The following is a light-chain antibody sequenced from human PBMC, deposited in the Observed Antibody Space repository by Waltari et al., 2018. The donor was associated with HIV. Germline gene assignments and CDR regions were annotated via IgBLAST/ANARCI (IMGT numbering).Light chain of an antibody. V-gene: IGKV3D-7*01. Sequence: QSLATLLWAPGESATLSCRASDRIDVPFLTWYQQTPGPAPRLLLYGASTRGTTIPPRFSGSESETDFTLTSSSLYPEDFAVYYCRKEYNVPGTFDQETSVEIK. CDR2: GAS. CDR1: DRIDVPF. CDR3: RKEYNVPGT. J-gene: IGKJ1*01.